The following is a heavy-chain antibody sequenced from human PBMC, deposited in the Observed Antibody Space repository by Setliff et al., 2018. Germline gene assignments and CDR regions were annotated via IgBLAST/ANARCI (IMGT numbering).Heavy chain of an antibody. V-gene: IGHV3-20*04. J-gene: IGHJ3*02. CDR3: ARLYHSSGWHKEAFDI. CDR1: GFTFEDYG. Sequence: GGSLRLSCGASGFTFEDYGMTWVRQAPGKGLEWVDAIDWNGYNTGYEDSVKGRFIISRDNAKNSLSLEMNSLRGEDSALYYCARLYHSSGWHKEAFDIWGHGTMVTVSS. CDR2: IDWNGYNT. D-gene: IGHD6-19*01.